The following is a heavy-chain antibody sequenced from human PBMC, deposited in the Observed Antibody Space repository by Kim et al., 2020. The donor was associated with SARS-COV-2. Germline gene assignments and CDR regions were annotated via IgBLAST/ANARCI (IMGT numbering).Heavy chain of an antibody. CDR1: GFTFSSYS. CDR2: ISSSSFYI. J-gene: IGHJ5*02. D-gene: IGHD6-19*01. CDR3: ARDAYSSGWYGGWFDP. Sequence: GGSLRLSCAASGFTFSSYSMNWVRQAPGKGLEWVSSISSSSFYIYCADSVKGRFTISRDNAKNSLYLQMNSLRAEDTAVYYCARDAYSSGWYGGWFDPWGQGTLVTVSS. V-gene: IGHV3-21*01.